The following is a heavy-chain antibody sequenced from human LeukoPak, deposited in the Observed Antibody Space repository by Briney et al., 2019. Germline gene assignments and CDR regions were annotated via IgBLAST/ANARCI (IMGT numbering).Heavy chain of an antibody. D-gene: IGHD2-21*02. Sequence: SETLSLTCSVSGGSISRYYWSWIRQPPGKGLEWIGYIYYSGSTNYNPSLKSRVTISVDTSKNQFSLKLSSVTAADTAVYYCARGNVVVTALGYYYYYGMDVWGQGTTVTVSS. J-gene: IGHJ6*02. CDR2: IYYSGST. CDR1: GGSISRYY. V-gene: IGHV4-59*01. CDR3: ARGNVVVTALGYYYYYGMDV.